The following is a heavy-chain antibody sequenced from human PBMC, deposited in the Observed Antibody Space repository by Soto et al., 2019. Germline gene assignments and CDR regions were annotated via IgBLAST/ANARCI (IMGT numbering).Heavy chain of an antibody. CDR2: IYYSGST. D-gene: IGHD6-19*01. V-gene: IGHV4-39*01. CDR1: GGSISSYY. CDR3: ARTRAVWFDP. J-gene: IGHJ5*02. Sequence: SETLSLTCTVSGGSISSYYWGWIRQPPGKGLEWIGSIYYSGSTYYNPSLKSRVTISVDTSKNQFSLKLSSVTAADTAVYYCARTRAVWFDPWGQGTLVTVSS.